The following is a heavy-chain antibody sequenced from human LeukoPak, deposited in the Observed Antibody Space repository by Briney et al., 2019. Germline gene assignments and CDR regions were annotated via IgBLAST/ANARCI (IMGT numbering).Heavy chain of an antibody. CDR2: ISSSSSTI. CDR1: GLTFSSYR. D-gene: IGHD3-10*01. V-gene: IGHV3-48*04. Sequence: GGSLRLSCAASGLTFSSYRMNWVRQAPGKGLEGVSYISSSSSTIYYADTVKGRFTIPRDNAKNSLYLQMNSLRAEDTAVYSCARGRSMVRGVMRSYSFDYWGQGTLVTVSS. CDR3: ARGRSMVRGVMRSYSFDY. J-gene: IGHJ4*02.